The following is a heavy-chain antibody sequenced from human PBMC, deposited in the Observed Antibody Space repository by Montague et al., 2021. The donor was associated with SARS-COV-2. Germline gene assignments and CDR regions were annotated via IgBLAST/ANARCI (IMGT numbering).Heavy chain of an antibody. Sequence: SETLSLTCTVSGGSISSSGYYWGWIRQAPGKGLEWIGSIYYSGSTYYXPSLKSRVTISVDTSKNQFSLKLRSVTAADTAEYYCARSWGQWLLWGDDFDYGGQGPLAT. CDR2: IYYSGST. V-gene: IGHV4-39*01. J-gene: IGHJ4*02. CDR1: GGSISSSGYY. D-gene: IGHD6-19*01. CDR3: ARSWGQWLLWGDDFDY.